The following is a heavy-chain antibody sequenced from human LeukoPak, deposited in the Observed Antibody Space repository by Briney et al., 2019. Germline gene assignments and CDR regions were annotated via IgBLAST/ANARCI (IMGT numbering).Heavy chain of an antibody. D-gene: IGHD6-6*01. CDR2: ISRSGGST. Sequence: GGSLRLSCAASGFTFSRYAMSWVRQAPGKGLEWVSPISRSGGSTYYADSVKCRFTISRDNSKNPMYLQMNSLRAEDPAVYSCASLGKYSSSSVWFDPWGQGTLVTVSS. CDR1: GFTFSRYA. V-gene: IGHV3-23*01. CDR3: ASLGKYSSSSVWFDP. J-gene: IGHJ5*02.